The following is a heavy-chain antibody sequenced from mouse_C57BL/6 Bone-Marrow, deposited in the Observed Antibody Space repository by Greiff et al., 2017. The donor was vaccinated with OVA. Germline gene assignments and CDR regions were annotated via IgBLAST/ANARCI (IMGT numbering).Heavy chain of an antibody. Sequence: DVHLVESGGGLVKPGGSLKLSCAASGFTFSSYAMSWVRQTPEKRLEWVATISDGGSYTYYPDNVKGRFTISRDNAKNNLYLQMSHLKSEDTAMYYCARDGWDVFAYWGQGTLVTVSA. CDR2: ISDGGSYT. D-gene: IGHD4-1*01. J-gene: IGHJ3*01. CDR1: GFTFSSYA. V-gene: IGHV5-4*01. CDR3: ARDGWDVFAY.